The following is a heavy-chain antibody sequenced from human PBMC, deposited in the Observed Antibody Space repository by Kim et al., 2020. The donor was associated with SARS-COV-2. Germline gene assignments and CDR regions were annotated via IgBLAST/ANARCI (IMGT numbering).Heavy chain of an antibody. Sequence: SETLSLTCAVSGGSISSSNWWSWVRQPPGKGLEWIGEIYHSGSTNYNPSLKSRVTISVDKSKNQFSLKLSSVTAADTAVYYCARGGYGDPQYYYYGMDVWGQGTTVTVSS. V-gene: IGHV4-4*02. CDR1: GGSISSSNW. CDR3: ARGGYGDPQYYYYGMDV. CDR2: IYHSGST. J-gene: IGHJ6*02. D-gene: IGHD4-17*01.